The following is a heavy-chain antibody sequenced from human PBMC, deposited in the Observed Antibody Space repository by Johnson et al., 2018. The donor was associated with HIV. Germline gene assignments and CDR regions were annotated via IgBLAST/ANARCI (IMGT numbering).Heavy chain of an antibody. V-gene: IGHV3-15*01. CDR2: IKSKTDGGTT. J-gene: IGHJ3*02. CDR3: ARACRDGYTCDAYDI. CDR1: GFTFSDYG. Sequence: VQLVESGGGVVQPGRSLRLSCAASGFTFSDYGMHWVRQGPGKGLEWVGHIKSKTDGGTTDYAAPVKGRFTISRDDSKNTLYLQMNSLRAEDTAVFYCARACRDGYTCDAYDIWGQGTMVTVSS. D-gene: IGHD5-24*01.